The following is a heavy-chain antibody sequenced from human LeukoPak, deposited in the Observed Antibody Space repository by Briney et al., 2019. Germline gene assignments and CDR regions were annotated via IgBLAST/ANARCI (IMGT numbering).Heavy chain of an antibody. CDR2: MNPNSGRT. J-gene: IGHJ4*02. CDR1: GYTLTSYD. V-gene: IGHV1-8*01. Sequence: ASVKVSCKASGYTLTSYDINWVRQATGQGLEWMGWMNPNSGRTGYAQNFPGRITITRNTSISTAYMELSSLRSEDTAVYYCTRETSSRYFDYWGQGTLVTVSS. CDR3: TRETSSRYFDY.